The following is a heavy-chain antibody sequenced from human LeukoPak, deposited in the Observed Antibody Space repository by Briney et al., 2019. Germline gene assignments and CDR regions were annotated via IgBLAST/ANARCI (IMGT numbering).Heavy chain of an antibody. CDR2: LYDSGNI. CDR1: GGSISTDTYY. D-gene: IGHD3-16*01. J-gene: IGHJ4*02. Sequence: KASETLSLTCNVSGGSISTDTYYRGCIRQVPGKGLEWITTLYDSGNIYYNPSLKSRVTMSGDRSKSQFSLRLTSVTAADTAVYYCARGRVSSPFDYWGQGTLVTVSS. V-gene: IGHV4-39*01. CDR3: ARGRVSSPFDY.